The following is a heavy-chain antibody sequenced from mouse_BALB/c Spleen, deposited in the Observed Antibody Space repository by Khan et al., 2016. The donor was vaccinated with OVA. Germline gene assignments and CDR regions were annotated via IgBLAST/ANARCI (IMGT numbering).Heavy chain of an antibody. CDR3: VNHGSSSAWFTY. V-gene: IGHV1-4*01. D-gene: IGHD1-1*01. CDR2: INPSTDYT. CDR1: GYTFTSYW. J-gene: IGHJ3*01. Sequence: QVRLQQSGAELARPGASVKMSCKASGYTFTSYWMHWVKQRPGQGLEWIGYINPSTDYTYYNQNFKDKATLTAAKSSNTAYMQLTSLTSEDSAVYYCVNHGSSSAWFTYWGQGTLVTVSA.